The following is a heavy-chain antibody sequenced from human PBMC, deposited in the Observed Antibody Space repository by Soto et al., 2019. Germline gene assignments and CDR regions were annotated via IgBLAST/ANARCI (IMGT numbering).Heavy chain of an antibody. V-gene: IGHV3-21*01. Sequence: AGGSLRLSCAASGFTFSSYSMNWVRQAPGKGLEWVSSISSSSSYIYYADSVKGRFTISRDNAKNSLYLQMNSLRAEGTAVYYCARDGDSSSWYTTDAFDIWGQGTMVTVSS. J-gene: IGHJ3*02. CDR2: ISSSSSYI. D-gene: IGHD6-13*01. CDR3: ARDGDSSSWYTTDAFDI. CDR1: GFTFSSYS.